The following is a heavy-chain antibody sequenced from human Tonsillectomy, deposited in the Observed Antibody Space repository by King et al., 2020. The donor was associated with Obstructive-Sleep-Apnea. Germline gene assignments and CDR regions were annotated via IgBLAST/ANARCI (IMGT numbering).Heavy chain of an antibody. V-gene: IGHV5-51*01. D-gene: IGHD1-26*01. Sequence: VQLVESGAEVKKPGESLKISCNGSGYSFTSFWIGWVRQMPGKRLEWMGIIYPGDSNTKYRPSFQCQVTISADKSISTAYLQWSSLKASDTAMYYCAGQYELEAPGTYWGQGTLVTVSS. CDR1: GYSFTSFW. CDR2: IYPGDSNT. CDR3: AGQYELEAPGTY. J-gene: IGHJ4*02.